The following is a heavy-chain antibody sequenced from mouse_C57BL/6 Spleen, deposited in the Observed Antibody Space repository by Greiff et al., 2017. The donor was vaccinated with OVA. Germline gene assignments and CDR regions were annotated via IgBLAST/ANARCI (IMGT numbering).Heavy chain of an antibody. CDR2: ISDGGSYT. D-gene: IGHD3-1*01. Sequence: EVKLMESGGGLVKPGGSLKLSCAASGFTFSSYAMSWVRQTPEKRLEWVATISDGGSYTYYPDNVKGRFTISRDNAKNNLYLQMSHLKSEDTAMYYCARVAGLPYYFDYWGQGTTLTVSS. V-gene: IGHV5-4*03. J-gene: IGHJ2*01. CDR3: ARVAGLPYYFDY. CDR1: GFTFSSYA.